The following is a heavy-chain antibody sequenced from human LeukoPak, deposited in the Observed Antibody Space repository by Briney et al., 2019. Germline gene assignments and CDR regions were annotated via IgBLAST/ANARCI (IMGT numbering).Heavy chain of an antibody. CDR1: GGSISSYY. CDR3: ASPGTAGGGSGWPEHIDY. V-gene: IGHV4-4*07. Sequence: SETLSLSCTASGGSISSYYRSWIRQPAGKGLEWVARIYTSGSTNYNPSLKSRVTMSVDTSKNKFSLKLSSVTAADTAVYYCASPGTAGGGSGWPEHIDYWGQGTLVSVSS. CDR2: IYTSGST. D-gene: IGHD6-19*01. J-gene: IGHJ4*02.